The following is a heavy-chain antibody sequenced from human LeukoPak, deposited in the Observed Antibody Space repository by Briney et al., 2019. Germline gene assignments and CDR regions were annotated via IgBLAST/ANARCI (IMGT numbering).Heavy chain of an antibody. CDR2: IFYSGST. D-gene: IGHD6-13*01. CDR3: AREVYSSSPRWFDP. J-gene: IGHJ5*02. Sequence: SETLSLTCTVSGGSISNYYWSWIRQPPGKGLEWIGYIFYSGSTIYNPSLKSRVTISVDTSKNQFSLKLSSVTAADTTVYYCAREVYSSSPRWFDPWGQGTLVTVSS. CDR1: GGSISNYY. V-gene: IGHV4-59*01.